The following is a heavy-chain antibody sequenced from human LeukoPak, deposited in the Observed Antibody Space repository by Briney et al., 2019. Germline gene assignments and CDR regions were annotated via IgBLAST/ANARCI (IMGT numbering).Heavy chain of an antibody. J-gene: IGHJ4*02. D-gene: IGHD6-19*01. V-gene: IGHV4-34*01. CDR2: INHSGST. CDR3: ARYFRFAGSGWPPAY. Sequence: PGGSLRLSCAASGFTVSSNYMSWIRQPPGKGLEWIGEINHSGSTNYNPSLKSRVTISVDTSKNQFSLKLSSVTAADTAVYYCARYFRFAGSGWPPAYWGQGTLVTVSS. CDR1: GFTVSSNY.